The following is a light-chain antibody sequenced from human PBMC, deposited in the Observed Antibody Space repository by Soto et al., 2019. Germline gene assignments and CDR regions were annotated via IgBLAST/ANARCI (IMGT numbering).Light chain of an antibody. Sequence: SYELTQPPSVSVSPGQTARITCSGDALPKQYAYWYQQKPGQAPVLVIYKDSERPSGIPERFSGSKSGNTASLTVSGLQAEDEADYYCTSHAGSNNYVFGTGTKLTVL. CDR1: ALPKQY. CDR2: KDS. CDR3: TSHAGSNNYV. V-gene: IGLV3-25*02. J-gene: IGLJ1*01.